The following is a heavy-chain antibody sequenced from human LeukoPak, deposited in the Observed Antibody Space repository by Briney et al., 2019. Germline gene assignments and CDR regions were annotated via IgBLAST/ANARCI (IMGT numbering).Heavy chain of an antibody. Sequence: GRSLRLSCAASGFTFSSYAMSWVRQAPGKGLEWVSAISGSGGSTYYADSVKGRFTISRDNSKNTLYLQMNSLRAEDTAVYYCARPPDCSGIDYYFDYWGQGTLVTVSS. CDR1: GFTFSSYA. CDR3: ARPPDCSGIDYYFDY. CDR2: ISGSGGST. J-gene: IGHJ4*02. V-gene: IGHV3-23*01. D-gene: IGHD2-15*01.